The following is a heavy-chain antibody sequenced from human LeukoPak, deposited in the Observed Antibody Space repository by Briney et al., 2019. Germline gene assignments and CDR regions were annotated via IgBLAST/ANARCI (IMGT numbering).Heavy chain of an antibody. CDR3: ASDYGGNSGGY. CDR1: GFTFSSYE. J-gene: IGHJ4*02. CDR2: ISSRGSTI. Sequence: GGSLRLSCAASGFTFSSYEMNWVRQAPGKGLEWVSYISSRGSTIYYADSVKGRFTFSRDNAKNSLYLQMNSLRAEDTAVYYCASDYGGNSGGYWGQGTLVTVSS. V-gene: IGHV3-48*03. D-gene: IGHD4-23*01.